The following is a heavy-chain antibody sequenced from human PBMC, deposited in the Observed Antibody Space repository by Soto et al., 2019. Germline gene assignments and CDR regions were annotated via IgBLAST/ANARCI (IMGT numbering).Heavy chain of an antibody. D-gene: IGHD1-26*01. Sequence: GGSLRLSCAASGFTFSSYAMHWVRQAPGKGLEWVAVISYDGSNKYYADSVKGRFTISRDNSKNTLYLQMNSLRAEDTAVYYCARDHIPIVGATKVDYWGQGTLVTVSS. CDR2: ISYDGSNK. J-gene: IGHJ4*02. CDR3: ARDHIPIVGATKVDY. V-gene: IGHV3-30-3*01. CDR1: GFTFSSYA.